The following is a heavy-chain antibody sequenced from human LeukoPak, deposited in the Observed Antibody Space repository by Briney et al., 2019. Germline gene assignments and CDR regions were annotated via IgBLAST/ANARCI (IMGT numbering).Heavy chain of an antibody. Sequence: GGSLRLSCAASGFTFSSYSMNWVRQAPGKGLEWVSSISSSSNYIYYADSVKGRFTISRDNAKNSLYLQMNSLRAEDTAVYYCAREGNFYGSGSYYNSMDVWGKGTTVTVSS. J-gene: IGHJ6*03. CDR1: GFTFSSYS. V-gene: IGHV3-21*01. CDR3: AREGNFYGSGSYYNSMDV. CDR2: ISSSSNYI. D-gene: IGHD3-10*01.